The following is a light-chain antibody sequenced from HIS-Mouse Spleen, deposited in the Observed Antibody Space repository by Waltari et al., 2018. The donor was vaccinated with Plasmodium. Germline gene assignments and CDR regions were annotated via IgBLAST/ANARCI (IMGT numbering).Light chain of an antibody. CDR2: YVS. Sequence: QSALTQPASVSGSPGQSITISCTGTSSDVGGYNYVSWYQQHPGKAPKLMIYYVSNRPSGVSNRFSCSKSGNTASLTISGLQAEDEADYYCSSYTSSSTVVFGGGTKLTVL. J-gene: IGLJ2*01. V-gene: IGLV2-14*03. CDR3: SSYTSSSTVV. CDR1: SSDVGGYNY.